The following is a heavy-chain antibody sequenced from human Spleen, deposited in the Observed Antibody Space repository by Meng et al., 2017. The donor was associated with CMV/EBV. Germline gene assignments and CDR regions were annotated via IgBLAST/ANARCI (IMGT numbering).Heavy chain of an antibody. CDR3: ARDPGYSYGAL. Sequence: SETLSLTCTVSGGSISSSSYYWGWIRQPPGKGLEWIGSIYYSGSTYYNPSLKSRVTISVDTSKNQSSLKLSSVTAADTAVYYCARDPGYSYGALWGQGTQVTVSS. CDR2: IYYSGST. CDR1: GGSISSSSYY. J-gene: IGHJ4*02. V-gene: IGHV4-39*07. D-gene: IGHD5-18*01.